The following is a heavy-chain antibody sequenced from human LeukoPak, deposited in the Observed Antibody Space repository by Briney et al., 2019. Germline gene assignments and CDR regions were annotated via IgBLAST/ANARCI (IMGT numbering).Heavy chain of an antibody. J-gene: IGHJ4*02. V-gene: IGHV1-69*04. D-gene: IGHD3-22*01. Sequence: GASVKVSCKASGYTFTSYGISWVRQAPGQGLEWMGRIIPILGIANYAQKFQGRVTITADKSTSTAYMELSSLRSEDTAVYYCARQTYYYDSSGYYPLDYWGQGTLVTVSS. CDR1: GYTFTSYG. CDR2: IIPILGIA. CDR3: ARQTYYYDSSGYYPLDY.